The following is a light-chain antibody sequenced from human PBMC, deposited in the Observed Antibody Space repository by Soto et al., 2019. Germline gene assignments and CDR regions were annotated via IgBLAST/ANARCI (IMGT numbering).Light chain of an antibody. V-gene: IGLV2-23*02. CDR3: CSYGGGGTFYV. CDR2: EVI. Sequence: QSVLTQPASVSGSPGQSITIPCTGASSDIGSYDLVSWYQHLPDKAPRLIIYEVIKRPSGVSPRFSGSKSGNTASLTISGLHTEDEGDYYCCSYGGGGTFYVFGTGTKVTVL. J-gene: IGLJ1*01. CDR1: SSDIGSYDL.